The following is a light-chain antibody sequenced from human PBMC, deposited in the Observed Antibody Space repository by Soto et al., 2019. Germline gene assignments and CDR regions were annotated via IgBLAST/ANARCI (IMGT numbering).Light chain of an antibody. V-gene: IGLV2-23*01. CDR1: SRDVGSYNL. Sequence: QSALTQPASVSGSPGQSITISCTGTSRDVGSYNLVSWYQKHPAKAPKLMIYKGSKRPSGVSNRFSGSKSGKTASLTISGLQAEDEADYYCCSYAGSSTVVFGGGTKRTVL. CDR3: CSYAGSSTVV. CDR2: KGS. J-gene: IGLJ2*01.